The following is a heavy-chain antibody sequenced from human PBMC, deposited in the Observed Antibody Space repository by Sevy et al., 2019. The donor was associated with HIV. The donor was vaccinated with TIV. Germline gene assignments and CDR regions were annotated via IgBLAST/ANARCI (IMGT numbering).Heavy chain of an antibody. V-gene: IGHV4-59*01. CDR2: MDYSGSS. D-gene: IGHD3-9*01. J-gene: IGHJ6*02. CDR1: GGSISSYY. CDR3: ARAGASTDWGIDV. Sequence: SETLSLTCTVSGGSISSYYWKWIRQPPGKGLEWIGYMDYSGSSSYNPSLKGRVSISLDMSKNQFSLKLTSVTAADTAVYYCARAGASTDWGIDVWGQGTTVTVSS.